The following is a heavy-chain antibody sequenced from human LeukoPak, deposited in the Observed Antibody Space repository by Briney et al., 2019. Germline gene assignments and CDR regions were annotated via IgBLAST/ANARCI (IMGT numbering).Heavy chain of an antibody. J-gene: IGHJ4*02. CDR1: GFTFSSYG. CDR2: ISGSGGST. D-gene: IGHD5-24*01. Sequence: GGSLRLSCAASGFTFSSYGMSWVRQAPGKGLEWVSAISGSGGSTYYADSVKGRFTISRDNSKNTLYLQMNSLRAEDTAVYYCAKDLGWLQLASDYWGQGTLVTVSS. V-gene: IGHV3-23*01. CDR3: AKDLGWLQLASDY.